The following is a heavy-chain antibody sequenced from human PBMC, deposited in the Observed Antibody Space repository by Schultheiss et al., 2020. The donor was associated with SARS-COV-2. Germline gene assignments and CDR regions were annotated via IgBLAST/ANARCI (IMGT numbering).Heavy chain of an antibody. D-gene: IGHD6-19*01. V-gene: IGHV3-53*05. CDR3: AKAVGHSSGWYPWFDP. CDR2: IYSGGST. CDR1: GFTVSSNY. Sequence: GGSLRLSCAASGFTVSSNYMSWVRQAPGKGLEWVSVIYSGGSTYYADSVKGRFTISRDNAKNSLYLQMNSLRAEDTALYYCAKAVGHSSGWYPWFDPWGQGTLVTVSS. J-gene: IGHJ5*02.